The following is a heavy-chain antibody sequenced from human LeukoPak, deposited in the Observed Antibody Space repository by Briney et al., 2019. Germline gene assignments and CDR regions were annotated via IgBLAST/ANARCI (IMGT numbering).Heavy chain of an antibody. CDR3: ARATAHQAVAGIAYYFDY. Sequence: ASVKVSCKASGYTFTGYYMHWVRQAPGQGLEWMGWINPNSGGTNYAQKFQGRVTMTRDTSISTAYMELSRLRSDDTAVYYCARATAHQAVAGIAYYFDYWGQGTLVTVSS. CDR1: GYTFTGYY. J-gene: IGHJ4*02. CDR2: INPNSGGT. V-gene: IGHV1-2*02. D-gene: IGHD6-19*01.